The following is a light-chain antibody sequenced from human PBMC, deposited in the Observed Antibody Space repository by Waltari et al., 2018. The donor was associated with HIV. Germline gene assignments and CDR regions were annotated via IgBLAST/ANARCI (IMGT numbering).Light chain of an antibody. CDR1: SSNIGSYY. CDR3: AAWTDSLRAVV. J-gene: IGLJ2*01. Sequence: QSALTQPASLSGSPGQRVTISCSGDSSNIGSYYVYWFQQLPGTAPKLLLYSNNQRPPGVPDRFSGSKSGTSASLAISGLRSEDEAEYYCAAWTDSLRAVVFGGGTKLSVL. V-gene: IGLV1-47*01. CDR2: SNN.